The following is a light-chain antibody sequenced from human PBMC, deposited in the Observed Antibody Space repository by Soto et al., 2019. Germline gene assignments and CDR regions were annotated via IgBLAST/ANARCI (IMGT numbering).Light chain of an antibody. CDR3: SSFAGNNNLV. Sequence: QSALTQPPSASGSPGQSLSISCTGTSSDVGGHNYVSWYQRHPGKAPKLVIYEVTKRPSGVPDRFSGSKSGSTATLTVSGLQAEDEAEYHCSSFAGNNNLVFGTGTKVTVL. V-gene: IGLV2-8*01. J-gene: IGLJ1*01. CDR1: SSDVGGHNY. CDR2: EVT.